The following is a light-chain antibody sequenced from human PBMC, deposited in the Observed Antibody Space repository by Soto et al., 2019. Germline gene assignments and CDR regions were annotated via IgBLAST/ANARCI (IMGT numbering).Light chain of an antibody. V-gene: IGKV3-20*01. CDR1: EIINSGY. CDR3: QQYGSSPT. Sequence: ENLLTQSPDTLSLSAGERATLFCRASEIINSGYLAWYQQKPGRAPRLLIYGASKRATGIPDRFSGSESGTDFTLTINSLEPEDSAVYYCQQYGSSPTFGQGTKVDIK. J-gene: IGKJ1*01. CDR2: GAS.